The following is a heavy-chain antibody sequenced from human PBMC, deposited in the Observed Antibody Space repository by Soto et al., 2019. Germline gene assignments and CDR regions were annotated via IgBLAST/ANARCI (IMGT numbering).Heavy chain of an antibody. CDR1: GGTFSSYA. D-gene: IGHD2-15*01. V-gene: IGHV1-69*01. CDR3: ARGRGDCSGGSCYPYYYYYGMDV. Sequence: QVQLVQSGAEVKKPGSSVKVSCKASGGTFSSYAISWVRQAPGQGLEWMGGIIPIFGTANYAQKFKGRVTITADESTSTAYMELSSLRSEDTAVYYCARGRGDCSGGSCYPYYYYYGMDVWGQGTTVTVSS. CDR2: IIPIFGTA. J-gene: IGHJ6*02.